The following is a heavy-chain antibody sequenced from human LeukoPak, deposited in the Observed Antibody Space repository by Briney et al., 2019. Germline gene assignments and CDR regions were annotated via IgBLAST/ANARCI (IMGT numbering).Heavy chain of an antibody. CDR2: IYYSGST. CDR3: TRELSGSQDS. D-gene: IGHD3-22*01. CDR1: GGSISSSSYY. Sequence: SETLSLTCTVSGGSISSSSYYWRWLRQPPGKGLEWIGSIYYSGSTYNNPSLKSRVTISIDTSKNQFSLNLSSVTAADTAVYYCTRELSGSQDSWGQGTLVTVSS. J-gene: IGHJ4*02. V-gene: IGHV4-39*07.